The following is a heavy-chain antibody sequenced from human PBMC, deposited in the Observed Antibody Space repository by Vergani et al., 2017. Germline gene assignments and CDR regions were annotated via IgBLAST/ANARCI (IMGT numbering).Heavy chain of an antibody. J-gene: IGHJ4*02. CDR2: IRYDGSNK. CDR3: GGGDYPGRYFDC. CDR1: GFTLNTYA. Sequence: QVQILQSGGGVVQPGGSLRLSCTLSGFTLNTYAMHWVRQAPGKGLEWVAFIRYDGSNKYYADSVKGRFTISRDNSKNTLYLQMNSLRAEDTAVYYCGGGDYPGRYFDCWGQGTLVTVSS. D-gene: IGHD4-17*01. V-gene: IGHV3-30*02.